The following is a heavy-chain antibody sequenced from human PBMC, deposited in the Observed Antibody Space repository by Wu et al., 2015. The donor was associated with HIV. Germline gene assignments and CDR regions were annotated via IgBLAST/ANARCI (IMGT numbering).Heavy chain of an antibody. Sequence: QVQLVQSGAEVKKPGASVKVSCQASGCTFTDYYIHWVRQAPGQGLEWMGWINPNSGGTNYAQKFQGRVTLTRDTSITTASMDLSSLTSDDTAVYYCARGGNGDYISHWGQGTLVTVSS. CDR3: ARGGNGDYISH. J-gene: IGHJ4*02. V-gene: IGHV1-2*02. CDR2: INPNSGGT. CDR1: GCTFTDYY. D-gene: IGHD4-17*01.